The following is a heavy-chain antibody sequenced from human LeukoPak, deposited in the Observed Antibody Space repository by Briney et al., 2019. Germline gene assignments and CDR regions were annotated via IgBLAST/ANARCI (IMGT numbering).Heavy chain of an antibody. J-gene: IGHJ4*02. V-gene: IGHV3-23*01. CDR3: AKQLGYCSDGSCYFPY. Sequence: GGSLRLSCAASGFTFSSSAMSWVRQAPGKGPEWVSAISNNGGYTYYADSVQGRFTISRDNSKSTLCLQMNSLRAEDTAVYYCAKQLGYCSDGSCYFPYWGQGTLVTVSS. D-gene: IGHD2-15*01. CDR1: GFTFSSSA. CDR2: ISNNGGYT.